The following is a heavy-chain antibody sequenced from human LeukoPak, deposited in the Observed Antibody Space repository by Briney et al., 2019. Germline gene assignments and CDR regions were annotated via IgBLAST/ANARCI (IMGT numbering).Heavy chain of an antibody. V-gene: IGHV3-30*18. CDR1: GFTFSSYG. Sequence: PGGSLRLSCAASGFTFSSYGMHWVRQAPGKGLEWVAVISYDGSNKYYADSVKGRFTISRDNSKNTLYLQMSSLRAEDTAVYYCAKDMRAKSWDYDFWSGYLYYYYGMDVWGQGTTVTVSS. CDR3: AKDMRAKSWDYDFWSGYLYYYYGMDV. CDR2: ISYDGSNK. D-gene: IGHD3-3*01. J-gene: IGHJ6*02.